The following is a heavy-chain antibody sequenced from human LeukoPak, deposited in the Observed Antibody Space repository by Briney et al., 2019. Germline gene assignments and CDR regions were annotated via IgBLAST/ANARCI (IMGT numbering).Heavy chain of an antibody. CDR2: INHSGST. D-gene: IGHD5-12*01. Sequence: SETLSLTCAVYGGSFSGYYWSWIRRPPGKGLEWIGEINHSGSTNYNPSLKSRVTISVDTSKNQFSLKLSSVTAADTAVYYCARIVATKRHFDYWGQGTLVTVSS. CDR3: ARIVATKRHFDY. J-gene: IGHJ4*02. CDR1: GGSFSGYY. V-gene: IGHV4-34*01.